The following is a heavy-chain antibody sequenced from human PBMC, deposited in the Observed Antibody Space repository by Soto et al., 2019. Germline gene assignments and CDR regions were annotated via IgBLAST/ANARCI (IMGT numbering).Heavy chain of an antibody. D-gene: IGHD3-22*01. CDR3: ARMGTYYDSSGYWGYYFDY. CDR2: IDWDDDK. J-gene: IGHJ4*02. V-gene: IGHV2-70*04. CDR1: GFSLSTSGMR. Sequence: SGPTLVNPTQTLTLTCTFSGFSLSTSGMRVSWIRQPPGKALEWLARIDWDDDKFYSTSLKTRLTISKDTSKNQVVLTMTNMDPVDTATYYCARMGTYYDSSGYWGYYFDYWRQGTLVTVSS.